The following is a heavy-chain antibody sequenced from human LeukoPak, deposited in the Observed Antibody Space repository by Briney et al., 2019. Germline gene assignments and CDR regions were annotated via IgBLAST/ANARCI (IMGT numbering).Heavy chain of an antibody. V-gene: IGHV1-2*02. CDR2: INPNGGGT. Sequence: ASVKVSCKASGYTFTGYYMHWVRQAPGQGLEWMGWINPNGGGTNYAQKFQGRVTMTRDTSISTAYMELSRLRSDDTAVYYCASTRTYYDFWSGSTHHRYYYYYMDVWGKGTTVTVSS. CDR1: GYTFTGYY. CDR3: ASTRTYYDFWSGSTHHRYYYYYMDV. D-gene: IGHD3-3*01. J-gene: IGHJ6*03.